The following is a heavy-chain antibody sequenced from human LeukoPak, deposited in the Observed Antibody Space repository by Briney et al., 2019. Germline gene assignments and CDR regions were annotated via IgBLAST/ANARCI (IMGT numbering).Heavy chain of an antibody. Sequence: GAPVKVSCKASGFTFTSSAMQWVRQARGQRLEWIGWIVVGSGNTNYAQKFQKRVTITRDMSTSTAYMELSSLRSEDTAVYYCAAGLNYYGSGSYYDYWGQGTLVTVSS. V-gene: IGHV1-58*02. CDR1: GFTFTSSA. J-gene: IGHJ4*02. D-gene: IGHD3-10*01. CDR3: AAGLNYYGSGSYYDY. CDR2: IVVGSGNT.